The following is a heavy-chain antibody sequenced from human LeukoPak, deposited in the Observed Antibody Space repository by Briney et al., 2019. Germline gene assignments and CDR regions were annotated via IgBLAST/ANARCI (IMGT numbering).Heavy chain of an antibody. CDR2: ISSSGNTK. V-gene: IGHV3-48*03. CDR1: GCTFSRFE. CDR3: ARTFDY. J-gene: IGHJ4*02. Sequence: QPGGALVLYCVASGCTFSRFEMNWVRQAPGKGLECVSYISSSGNTKYYADSVKGRFIISRDNAKNSLYLQMNGLRAEDTAVYYCARTFDYWGQGTLVTVSS.